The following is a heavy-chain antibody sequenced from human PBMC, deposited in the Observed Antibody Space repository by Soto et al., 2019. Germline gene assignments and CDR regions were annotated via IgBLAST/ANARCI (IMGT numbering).Heavy chain of an antibody. CDR3: ARLTVPLDIVILPTASYDY. D-gene: IGHD2-15*01. Sequence: VQLMQSGPEVKKPGASVKVSCHASGYTFTDYYIHWVRQAPGQRPEWMGWINPKSGGASFAQNFQGRVTMTRDTSISTVYMELTRLRSGDTAVYYCARLTVPLDIVILPTASYDYWGQGTLVTVSS. J-gene: IGHJ4*02. V-gene: IGHV1-2*02. CDR2: INPKSGGA. CDR1: GYTFTDYY.